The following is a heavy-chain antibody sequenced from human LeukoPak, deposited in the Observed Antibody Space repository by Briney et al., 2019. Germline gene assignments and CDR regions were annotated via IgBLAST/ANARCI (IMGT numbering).Heavy chain of an antibody. CDR2: IYPGDSDT. D-gene: IGHD3-22*01. CDR3: TRQGVYYSDSSAYYY. V-gene: IGHV5-51*01. Sequence: GESLQISCQGSGYSFTNYWIGWVRQLPGKGLELMGSIYPGDSDTRYSPSFQGQVTISADKSTTTAYLQWSSLKASDTAKYYCTRQGVYYSDSSAYYYWGQGTLVTVSS. J-gene: IGHJ4*02. CDR1: GYSFTNYW.